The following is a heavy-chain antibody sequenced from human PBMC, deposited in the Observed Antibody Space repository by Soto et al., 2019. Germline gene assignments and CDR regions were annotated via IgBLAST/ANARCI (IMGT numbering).Heavy chain of an antibody. D-gene: IGHD6-19*01. V-gene: IGHV3-48*01. Sequence: GGSLRLSCAASGFTFSSYSMNWVRQAPGKGLEWVSYISSGSSTIYYAESVKGRFTISRDNAQNSLYLQMNILRSEDMAVYYCAKTYSSGRGAFDVWGQGTMVTVSS. CDR2: ISSGSSTI. J-gene: IGHJ3*01. CDR3: AKTYSSGRGAFDV. CDR1: GFTFSSYS.